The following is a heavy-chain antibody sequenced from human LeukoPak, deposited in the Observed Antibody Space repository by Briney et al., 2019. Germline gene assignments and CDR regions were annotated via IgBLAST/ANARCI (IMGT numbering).Heavy chain of an antibody. Sequence: SETLSLTCSVSGGSMSNYYWSWLRQPPGKGLEWIGYIYYSGSTNYNPSLKSRVTISVDTSKNQFSLKLSSVTAADTAVYYCARGRNWFDPWGQGTLVTVSS. CDR3: ARGRNWFDP. CDR2: IYYSGST. CDR1: GGSMSNYY. V-gene: IGHV4-59*01. J-gene: IGHJ5*02.